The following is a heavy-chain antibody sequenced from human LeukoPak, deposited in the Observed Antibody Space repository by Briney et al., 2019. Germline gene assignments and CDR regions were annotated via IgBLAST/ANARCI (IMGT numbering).Heavy chain of an antibody. Sequence: PSETLSLTCAVSGDSIISGTFSWSWIRQSPGKGLEWTGYIYQSGRTFYTWSLRSRVAISMDRSKNQFSLKLSSVTAADTAVYYCARDDYGGNNYGHHAFDIWGQGTMVTVSS. CDR1: GDSIISGTFS. J-gene: IGHJ3*02. CDR2: IYQSGRT. V-gene: IGHV4-30-2*06. CDR3: ARDDYGGNNYGHHAFDI. D-gene: IGHD4-23*01.